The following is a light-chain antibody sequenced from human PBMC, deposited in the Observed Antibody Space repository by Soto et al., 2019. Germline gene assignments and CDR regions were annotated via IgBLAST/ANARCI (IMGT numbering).Light chain of an antibody. CDR3: QQGSATPFT. CDR2: RTS. CDR1: QTVNIY. V-gene: IGKV1-39*01. Sequence: DIQMTQSPSSLSAFVGDRVSITCRASQTVNIYLTWFQQKPGKAPKLLIYRTSTLQAGVPSRFSGSGSGTEFTLTITSLQPEDFATYYCQQGSATPFTFGQGTRLEMK. J-gene: IGKJ5*01.